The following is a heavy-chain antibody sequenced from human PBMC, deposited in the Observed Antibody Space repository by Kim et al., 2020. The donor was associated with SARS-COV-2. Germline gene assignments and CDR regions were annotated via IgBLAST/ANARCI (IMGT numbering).Heavy chain of an antibody. CDR1: GYSISSGYY. J-gene: IGHJ5*02. CDR2: IYHSGST. V-gene: IGHV4-38-2*02. CDR3: AGYGDYVGGWFDP. D-gene: IGHD4-17*01. Sequence: SETLSLTCTVSGYSISSGYYWGWIRQPPGKGLEWIGSIYHSGSTYYNPSLKSRVTISVDTSKNQFSLKLSSVTAADTAVYYCAGYGDYVGGWFDPWGQGTLVTVSS.